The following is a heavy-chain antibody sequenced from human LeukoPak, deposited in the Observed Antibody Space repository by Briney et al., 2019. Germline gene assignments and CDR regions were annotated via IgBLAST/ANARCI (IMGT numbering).Heavy chain of an antibody. J-gene: IGHJ5*02. D-gene: IGHD2-15*01. V-gene: IGHV4-4*07. CDR3: ARDRDKDHSDNWFDP. CDR2: IYTSGST. Sequence: SETLSLTCTVSGGSISSYYWSWIRQPAGKGLEWIGRIYTSGSTNYNPSLKSRVTMSVDTSKNQFPLKLSSVTAADTAVYYCARDRDKDHSDNWFDPWGQGTLVTVSS. CDR1: GGSISSYY.